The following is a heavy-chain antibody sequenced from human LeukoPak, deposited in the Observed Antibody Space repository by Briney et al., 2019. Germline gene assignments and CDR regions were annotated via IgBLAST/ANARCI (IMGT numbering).Heavy chain of an antibody. Sequence: GGSLRLSCAASGLTVRNNFMSWVRQAPGKGLEWVSVIYSDGTTHYEDSVKGRFTISRDTSKNTLSLQMYSLRVEDTAVYYCARDPVRGLDYWGQGTLVTVSS. CDR1: GLTVRNNF. CDR2: IYSDGTT. J-gene: IGHJ4*02. V-gene: IGHV3-53*01. D-gene: IGHD3-10*01. CDR3: ARDPVRGLDY.